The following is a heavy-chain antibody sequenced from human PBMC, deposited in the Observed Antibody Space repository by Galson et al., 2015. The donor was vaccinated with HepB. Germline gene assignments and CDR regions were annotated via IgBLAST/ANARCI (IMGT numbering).Heavy chain of an antibody. D-gene: IGHD3-3*01. V-gene: IGHV3-30*03. J-gene: IGHJ4*02. Sequence: SLRLSCAASGFTFSSYSMNWVRQAPGKGLEWVAVISYDGSNKYYADSVKGRFTISRDNSKNTLYLQMNSLRAEDTAVYYCAAVLEWIDYWGQGTLVTVSS. CDR3: AAVLEWIDY. CDR2: ISYDGSNK. CDR1: GFTFSSYS.